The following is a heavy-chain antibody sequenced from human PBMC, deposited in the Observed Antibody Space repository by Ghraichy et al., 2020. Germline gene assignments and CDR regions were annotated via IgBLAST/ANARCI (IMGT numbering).Heavy chain of an antibody. V-gene: IGHV3-23*01. D-gene: IGHD6-13*01. Sequence: GSLRLSCAASGFTFSSYAMSWVRQAPGKGLEWVSAISGSGGSTYYADSVKGRFTISRDNSKNTLYLQMNSLRAEDTDVYYCAKDGDTGGVVGGSSWLNYGMDVWGQGTTVTVSS. CDR2: ISGSGGST. CDR1: GFTFSSYA. J-gene: IGHJ6*02. CDR3: AKDGDTGGVVGGSSWLNYGMDV.